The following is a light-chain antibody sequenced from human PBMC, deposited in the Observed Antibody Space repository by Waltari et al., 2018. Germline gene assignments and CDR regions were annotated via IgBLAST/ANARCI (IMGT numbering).Light chain of an antibody. J-gene: IGLJ1*01. CDR1: SSDIGTYKL. CDR3: SSYTSIIPPFL. V-gene: IGLV2-14*02. Sequence: QSALTQPASVSGSPGQSITISCTGTSSDIGTYKLVSWYQQFPGKAPKLIIYEGTQRPSGVSNRFSGSKSGNTASLTISGLQPEDEADYYCSSYTSIIPPFLFGTGTKVTVL. CDR2: EGT.